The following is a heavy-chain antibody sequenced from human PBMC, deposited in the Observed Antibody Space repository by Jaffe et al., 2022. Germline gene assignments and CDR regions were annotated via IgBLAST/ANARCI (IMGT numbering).Heavy chain of an antibody. D-gene: IGHD3-22*01. CDR3: ARAAVGNYYDSSGYYYVVDAFDI. J-gene: IGHJ3*02. CDR2: INPSGGST. CDR1: GYTFTSYY. V-gene: IGHV1-46*01. Sequence: QVQLVQSGAEVKKPGASVKVSCKASGYTFTSYYMHWVRQAPGQGLEWMGIINPSGGSTSYAQKFQGRVTMTRDTSTSTVYMELSSLRSEDTAVYYCARAAVGNYYDSSGYYYVVDAFDIWGQGTMVTVSS.